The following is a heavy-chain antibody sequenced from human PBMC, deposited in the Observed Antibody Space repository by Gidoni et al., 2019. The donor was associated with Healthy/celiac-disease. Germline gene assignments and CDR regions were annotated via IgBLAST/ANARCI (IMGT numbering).Heavy chain of an antibody. CDR3: AKIETNYDSSGPLGY. V-gene: IGHV3-30*18. J-gene: IGHJ4*02. Sequence: SSYGMHWVRQAPGKGLEWVAVISYDGSSKYYADSVKGRFTISRDNSKNTLYLQMNSLRAEDTAVYYCAKIETNYDSSGPLGYWGQGTLVTVSS. D-gene: IGHD3-22*01. CDR1: SSYG. CDR2: ISYDGSSK.